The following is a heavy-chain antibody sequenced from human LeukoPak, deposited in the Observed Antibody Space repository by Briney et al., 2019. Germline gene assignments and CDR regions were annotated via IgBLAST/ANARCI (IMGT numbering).Heavy chain of an antibody. CDR2: IKQDGSEK. J-gene: IGHJ4*02. Sequence: PGGSLRLSCAASGFTFSSYWMSWVRQAPGKGLEWVANIKQDGSEKYYVDSVEGRFTISRDNAKNSLYLQMNSLRAEDTAVYYCAKGIAAAGIPDFDYWGQGTLVTVSS. CDR1: GFTFSSYW. V-gene: IGHV3-7*03. CDR3: AKGIAAAGIPDFDY. D-gene: IGHD6-13*01.